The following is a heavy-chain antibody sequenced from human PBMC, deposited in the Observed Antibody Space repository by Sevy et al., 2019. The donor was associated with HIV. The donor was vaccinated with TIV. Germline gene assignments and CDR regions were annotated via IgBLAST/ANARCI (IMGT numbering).Heavy chain of an antibody. CDR2: IIPIFGTA. CDR3: ARGRGGYYYDSSGYYRFDY. D-gene: IGHD3-22*01. Sequence: ASVKVSCKASGGTFSSYAISWVRQAPGQGLEWMGGIIPIFGTANYAQKFQGRVTITADESTSTAYMELSSLRSEDTAVYYCARGRGGYYYDSSGYYRFDYWGQGTLVTVSS. V-gene: IGHV1-69*13. J-gene: IGHJ4*02. CDR1: GGTFSSYA.